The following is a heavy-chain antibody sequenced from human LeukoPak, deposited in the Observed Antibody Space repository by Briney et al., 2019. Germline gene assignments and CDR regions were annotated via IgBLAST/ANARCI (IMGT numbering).Heavy chain of an antibody. CDR1: GFTFSSYS. CDR2: ISSSSSYI. Sequence: GGSLRLSCAASGFTFSSYSMNWVRQAPGKGLEWVSSISSSSSYIYYADSVKGRFTISRDNAKNSLYLQMNSLRAEDTAVYYCARDLCSSTSCDEDYYYYYGMDVWGQGTTVTVSS. V-gene: IGHV3-21*01. D-gene: IGHD2-2*01. J-gene: IGHJ6*02. CDR3: ARDLCSSTSCDEDYYYYYGMDV.